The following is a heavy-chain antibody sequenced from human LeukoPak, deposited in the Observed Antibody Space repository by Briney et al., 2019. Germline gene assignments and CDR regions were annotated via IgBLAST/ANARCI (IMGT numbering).Heavy chain of an antibody. CDR1: GFTVSSNY. CDR3: AKRGIVIRAVIIIGFHKEAYYFDY. J-gene: IGHJ4*02. D-gene: IGHD3-10*01. V-gene: IGHV3-23*01. Sequence: GGSLRLSCAASGFTVSSNYMSWVRQAPGKGLEWVSGISERGGSTNYADSVKGRFIISRDTSKNTVYLQMNSLRVEDTAVYFCAKRGIVIRAVIIIGFHKEAYYFDYWGQGILVTVSS. CDR2: ISERGGST.